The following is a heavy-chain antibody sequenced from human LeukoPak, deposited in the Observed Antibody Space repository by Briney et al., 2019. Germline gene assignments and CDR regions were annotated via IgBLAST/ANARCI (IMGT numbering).Heavy chain of an antibody. Sequence: SETLSLTCAVYGGSFSGYYWSWIRQPPGKGLEWIGEINHSGSTNYNPSLKSRVTISVDTSKNQFSLKPSSVTAADTAVYYCARVSSVTAIKYYFDYWGQGTLVTVSS. D-gene: IGHD2-21*02. CDR2: INHSGST. CDR3: ARVSSVTAIKYYFDY. CDR1: GGSFSGYY. V-gene: IGHV4-34*01. J-gene: IGHJ4*02.